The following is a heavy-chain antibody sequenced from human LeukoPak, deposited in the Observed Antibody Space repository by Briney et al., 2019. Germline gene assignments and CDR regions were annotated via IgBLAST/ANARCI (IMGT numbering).Heavy chain of an antibody. CDR1: GFTFSSYS. J-gene: IGHJ5*02. V-gene: IGHV3-21*04. CDR3: VKASSSSPQYNWFDA. D-gene: IGHD6-6*01. Sequence: PGGSLRLSCAASGFTFSSYSMNWLRQAPGKGLEWVSSISSSSSYIYYADSVKGRFTISRDNAKNSLNLQMNSRRAEDTALYYCVKASSSSPQYNWFDAWGQGTLVTVSS. CDR2: ISSSSSYI.